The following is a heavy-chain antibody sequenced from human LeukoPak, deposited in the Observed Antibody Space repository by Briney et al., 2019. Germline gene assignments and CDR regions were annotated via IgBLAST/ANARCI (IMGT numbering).Heavy chain of an antibody. J-gene: IGHJ3*02. D-gene: IGHD3-22*01. CDR3: ATRLHYYYDTSPSFFDI. CDR2: MFYSGNT. Sequence: SETLSLTCTVSGGSISSYYWGWIRQPPGKGLEWIGSMFYSGNTYYNPSLKSRVTISVDTSKNQFSLKLTSVTAADTAVYYCATRLHYYYDTSPSFFDIWGQGTMVTVSS. CDR1: GGSISSYY. V-gene: IGHV4-39*07.